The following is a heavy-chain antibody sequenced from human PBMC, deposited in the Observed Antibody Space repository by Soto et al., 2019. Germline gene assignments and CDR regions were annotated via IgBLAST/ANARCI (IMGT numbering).Heavy chain of an antibody. D-gene: IGHD6-19*01. CDR2: IYYSGST. CDR1: GGSISSYY. Sequence: SETLSLTCTVSGGSISSYYWSWIRQPPGKGLEWIGYIYYSGSTNYNPSLKSRVTISVDTSKNQFSLKLSSVTAADTAVYYCARFRSSGSDFDYWGQGTLVTVSS. V-gene: IGHV4-59*01. J-gene: IGHJ4*02. CDR3: ARFRSSGSDFDY.